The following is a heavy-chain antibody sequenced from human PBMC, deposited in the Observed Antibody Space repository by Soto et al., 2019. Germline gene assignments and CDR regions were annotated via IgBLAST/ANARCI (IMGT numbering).Heavy chain of an antibody. CDR2: IIPIFGTA. CDR1: GGTFSSYA. J-gene: IGHJ5*02. CDR3: ARCVVASGWFDP. D-gene: IGHD2-2*01. V-gene: IGHV1-69*13. Sequence: SVKVSCKASGGTFSSYAISWVRQAPGQGLEWMGGIIPIFGTANYAQKFQGRVTITADESTSTAYMELSSLRSEDTAVYYCARCVVASGWFDPWGQGTLVTVSS.